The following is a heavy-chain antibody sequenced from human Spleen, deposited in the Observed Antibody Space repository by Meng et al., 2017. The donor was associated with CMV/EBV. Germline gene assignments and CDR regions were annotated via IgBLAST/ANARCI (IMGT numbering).Heavy chain of an antibody. V-gene: IGHV3-30*02. CDR1: GFTFSAYT. Sequence: GESLKISCAASGFTFSAYTMHWVRQAPGKGLEWVAFIRYDGTQKYYVDSVKGRFTISRDNSKNTLYLQMDSLGVEDTAIYYCAKALEYQVLSGFDYWGQGTPVTVSS. J-gene: IGHJ4*02. CDR3: AKALEYQVLSGFDY. CDR2: IRYDGTQK. D-gene: IGHD3-16*01.